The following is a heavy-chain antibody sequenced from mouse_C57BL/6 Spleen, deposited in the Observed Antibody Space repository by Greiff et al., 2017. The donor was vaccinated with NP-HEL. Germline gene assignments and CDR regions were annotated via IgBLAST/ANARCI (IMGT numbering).Heavy chain of an antibody. CDR2: IRNKANGYTT. CDR3: ARYPYYYGSSYDYAMDY. D-gene: IGHD1-1*01. J-gene: IGHJ4*01. Sequence: DVKLVESGGGLVQPGGSLSFSCAASGFTFTDYYMSWVRQPPGKALEWLGFIRNKANGYTTEYSASVKGRFTISRDNSQSILYLQMNALRAEDSATYYCARYPYYYGSSYDYAMDYWGQGTSVTVSS. CDR1: GFTFTDYY. V-gene: IGHV7-3*01.